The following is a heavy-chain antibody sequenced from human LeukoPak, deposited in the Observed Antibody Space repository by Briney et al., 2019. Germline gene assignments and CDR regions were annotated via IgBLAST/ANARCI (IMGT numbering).Heavy chain of an antibody. D-gene: IGHD6-6*01. CDR2: IIPIFGTA. CDR1: GYTFTSYD. CDR3: ARDRIAAEYYYYYYMDV. V-gene: IGHV1-69*13. Sequence: GASVKVSCKASGYTFTSYDINWVRQATGQGLEWMGGIIPIFGTANYAQKFQGRVTITADESTSTAYMELSSLRSEDTAVYYCARDRIAAEYYYYYYMDVWGKGTTVTVSS. J-gene: IGHJ6*03.